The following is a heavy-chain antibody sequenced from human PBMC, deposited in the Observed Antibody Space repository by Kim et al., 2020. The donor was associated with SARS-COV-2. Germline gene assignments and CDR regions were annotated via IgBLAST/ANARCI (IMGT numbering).Heavy chain of an antibody. J-gene: IGHJ4*02. CDR2: INPNSGST. CDR1: GYTFTCYY. Sequence: ASVKVSCKASGYTFTCYYIHWVRQAPGQGLEWMGWINPNSGSTNYAQKFQGWVTMTRDTSITTTYMELSRLRSDDTAVYYCARDGSGSYPYYFDYWGQGTLVTVSS. V-gene: IGHV1-2*04. D-gene: IGHD3-10*01. CDR3: ARDGSGSYPYYFDY.